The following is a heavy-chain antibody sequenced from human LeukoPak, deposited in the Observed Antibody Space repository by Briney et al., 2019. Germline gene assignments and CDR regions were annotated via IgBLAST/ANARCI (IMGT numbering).Heavy chain of an antibody. Sequence: PSETLSLTCTVSGGSISSSSYYWGWIRQPPGKGLEWIGSIYYSGSTYYNPSLKSRVTISVDTSKNQFSLKLSSVTAADTAVYYCARLPITIFGLIDYWGQGTLVTVSS. CDR3: ARLPITIFGLIDY. CDR1: GGSISSSSYY. CDR2: IYYSGST. V-gene: IGHV4-39*01. D-gene: IGHD3-3*01. J-gene: IGHJ4*02.